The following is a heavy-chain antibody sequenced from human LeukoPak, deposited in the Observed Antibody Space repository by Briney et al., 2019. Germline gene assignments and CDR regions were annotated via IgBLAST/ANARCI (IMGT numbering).Heavy chain of an antibody. CDR3: ARVYYYGDYVWFDP. CDR2: INHSGST. CDR1: GGSFSGYY. Sequence: SETLSLTCAVYGGSFSGYYWSWIRQPPGKGLEWIGEINHSGSTNYNPSLKSRVTISVDTSKNQFSLKLSSVTAADTAVYYCARVYYYGDYVWFDPWGQGNLVTVSS. V-gene: IGHV4-34*01. J-gene: IGHJ5*02. D-gene: IGHD4-17*01.